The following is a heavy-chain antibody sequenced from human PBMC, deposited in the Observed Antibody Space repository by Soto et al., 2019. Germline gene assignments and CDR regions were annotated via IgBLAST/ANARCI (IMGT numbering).Heavy chain of an antibody. V-gene: IGHV1-69*02. CDR3: ARRRTTDRSGYPFDY. CDR1: GGTFSSYT. D-gene: IGHD3-22*01. CDR2: IIPILGIA. J-gene: IGHJ4*02. Sequence: QVQLVQSGAEVKKPGSSVKVSCKASGGTFSSYTISWVRQAPGQGLEWMGRIIPILGIANYAQKFQGRVTITADKPTSTAYMELSSLRSEDTAVYYCARRRTTDRSGYPFDYWGQGTLVTVSS.